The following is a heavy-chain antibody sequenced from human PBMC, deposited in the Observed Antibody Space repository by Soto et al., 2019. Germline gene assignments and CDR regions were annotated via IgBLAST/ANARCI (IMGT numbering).Heavy chain of an antibody. D-gene: IGHD4-17*01. V-gene: IGHV3-21*01. CDR1: GFTFSTYS. CDR2: ISSSSSYI. CDR3: ARGAGGDYPYYFDY. Sequence: GGSLRLSCAASGFTFSTYSMNWVRQAPGKGLGWVSSISSSSSYIYYADSVKGRFTISRDNTKNSLYLQMNSLRAEDTAVYYCARGAGGDYPYYFDYWGQGALVTVSS. J-gene: IGHJ4*02.